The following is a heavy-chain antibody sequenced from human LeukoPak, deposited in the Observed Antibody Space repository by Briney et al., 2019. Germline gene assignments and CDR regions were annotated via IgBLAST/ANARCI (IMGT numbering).Heavy chain of an antibody. Sequence: SMKVSCKASGGTFSSYAISLVRQAPGQGLEWMGGIIPIFGTANFAQKFQGRVSITADESTSTAFMELSSLRSEDTAVYYCARTGSSGYYYYYGMDVWGQGTTVTVSS. D-gene: IGHD3-22*01. J-gene: IGHJ6*02. CDR1: GGTFSSYA. V-gene: IGHV1-69*13. CDR2: IIPIFGTA. CDR3: ARTGSSGYYYYYGMDV.